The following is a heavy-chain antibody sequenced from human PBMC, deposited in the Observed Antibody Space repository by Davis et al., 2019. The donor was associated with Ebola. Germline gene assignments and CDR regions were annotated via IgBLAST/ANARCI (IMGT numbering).Heavy chain of an antibody. J-gene: IGHJ4*02. CDR1: GDSISSSSHY. D-gene: IGHD3-9*01. Sequence: SETLSLTCTLPGDSISSSSHYWGWIRQPPWKGLEWMVRIYQSGSTEYNPSLKSRLTISLDTATNQFSLKLSSVTAADTDTYYCARDGYDILTGEIHYFDYWGQGTLVTVSS. V-gene: IGHV4-39*07. CDR2: IYQSGST. CDR3: ARDGYDILTGEIHYFDY.